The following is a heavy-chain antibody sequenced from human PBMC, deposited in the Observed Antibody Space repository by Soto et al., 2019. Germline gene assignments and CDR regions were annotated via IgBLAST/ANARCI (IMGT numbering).Heavy chain of an antibody. CDR3: AHHLGGCPTTSCSPLRFDS. V-gene: IGHV2-5*02. CDR2: IYWDGDE. CDR1: GFSLSTNGVG. J-gene: IGHJ4*02. D-gene: IGHD2-2*01. Sequence: QITLKESGPTLVKPTQTLTLTCTFSGFSLSTNGVGVGWIRQPPGKALAWLALIYWDGDERYSPSLKSWLTITRDTSKSQVVLTVTNMDPVDTATYYCAHHLGGCPTTSCSPLRFDSWGQGTLVTVSS.